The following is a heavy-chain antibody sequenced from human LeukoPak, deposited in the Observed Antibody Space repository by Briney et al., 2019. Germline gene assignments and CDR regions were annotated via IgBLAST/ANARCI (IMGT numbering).Heavy chain of an antibody. J-gene: IGHJ4*02. CDR3: VKGVWFDY. CDR1: GFTFSTYD. V-gene: IGHV3-23*01. Sequence: GGSLRLSCAASGFTFSTYDMNWARQAPGKGLEWVSTISNTGGSTYYGDSVKGRFTISRDNSKNTLYLHMNTLRAEDTAVYYCVKGVWFDYCGQGTLVTVSS. CDR2: ISNTGGST. D-gene: IGHD5/OR15-5a*01.